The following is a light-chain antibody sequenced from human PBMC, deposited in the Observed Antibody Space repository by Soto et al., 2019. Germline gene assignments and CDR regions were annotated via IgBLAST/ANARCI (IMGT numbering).Light chain of an antibody. Sequence: QSALTQPASVSGSPGQSITISCTGTSSDVCGYNYVSWYQQHPDKAPKLMIYEVTNRPSGVSNRFSGSKSGNTASLTISGLQAEDEADYYCSSYTSRSTLGVFGTGTKVTVL. V-gene: IGLV2-14*01. J-gene: IGLJ1*01. CDR2: EVT. CDR1: SSDVCGYNY. CDR3: SSYTSRSTLGV.